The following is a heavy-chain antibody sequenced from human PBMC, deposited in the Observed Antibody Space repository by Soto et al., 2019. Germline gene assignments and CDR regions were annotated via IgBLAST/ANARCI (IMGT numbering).Heavy chain of an antibody. J-gene: IGHJ4*02. CDR1: GFTFSSYG. D-gene: IGHD2-21*01. CDR3: ARDQRDGYKDY. CDR2: IWYDGSNK. Sequence: QVQLVESGGGVVQPGRSLRLSCVASGFTFSSYGMHWVRQAPGKGLEWVAVIWYDGSNKYYADSVKGRFTISRDNSKNTLYLQMNSLRAEDTAVYYCARDQRDGYKDYWGQGTLVTVSS. V-gene: IGHV3-33*01.